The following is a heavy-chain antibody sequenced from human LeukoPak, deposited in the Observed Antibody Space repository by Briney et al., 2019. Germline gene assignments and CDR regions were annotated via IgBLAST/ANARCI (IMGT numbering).Heavy chain of an antibody. CDR3: ARARLRLRPLDAFDI. J-gene: IGHJ3*02. CDR1: GGSFSGYY. CDR2: INDSGST. Sequence: SETLSPTCAVDGGSFSGYYWSWVRQPPGRGLEWIGEINDSGSTNYNPSLKSRVNISVDTSKNQSSLKLSSVTAADTAVYYCARARLRLRPLDAFDIWGQGTMFTVSS. D-gene: IGHD3-16*01. V-gene: IGHV4-34*01.